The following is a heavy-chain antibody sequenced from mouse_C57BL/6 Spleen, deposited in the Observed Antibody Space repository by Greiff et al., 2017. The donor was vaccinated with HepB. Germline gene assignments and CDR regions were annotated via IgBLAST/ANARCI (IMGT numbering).Heavy chain of an antibody. J-gene: IGHJ1*03. D-gene: IGHD1-1*01. CDR3: ARRGDYYGSSPRWYFDV. CDR2: INPSTGGT. CDR1: GYSFTGYY. Sequence: EVQLQQSGPELVKPGASVKISCKASGYSFTGYYMNWVKQSPEKSLEWIGEINPSTGGTTYNQKFKAKATLTVDKSSSTAYMQLKSLTSEDSAVYYCARRGDYYGSSPRWYFDVWGTGTTVTVSS. V-gene: IGHV1-42*01.